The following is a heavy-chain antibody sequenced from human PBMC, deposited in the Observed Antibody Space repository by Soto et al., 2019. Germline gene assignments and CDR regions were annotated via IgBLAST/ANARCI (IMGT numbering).Heavy chain of an antibody. CDR3: ARDRAKWKDYYYYGMDV. CDR1: GGSISSGDDF. V-gene: IGHV4-30-4*01. D-gene: IGHD1-20*01. Sequence: QVQLQESGPGLVKPSQTLSLTCTVSGGSISSGDDFWTWIRQPPGKGLEWIGYIYYSGSTYYNPSLKSRLTMSVDTSKNQFSRKLSSVTAADTAAYYCARDRAKWKDYYYYGMDVWGQGTTVTVSS. J-gene: IGHJ6*02. CDR2: IYYSGST.